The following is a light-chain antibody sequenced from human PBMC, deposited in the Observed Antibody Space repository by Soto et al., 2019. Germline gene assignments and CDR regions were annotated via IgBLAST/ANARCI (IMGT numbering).Light chain of an antibody. J-gene: IGKJ4*01. CDR3: QRYNNLPLT. CDR2: DAS. CDR1: QDIRNS. Sequence: DIQMTQSPSSLSASVGDRVTITCPASQDIRNSLNWYQQRPGQAPNFLIYDASNLETGVPSSFSGSGAGTHLTRTSSSLQPEDIATYDCQRYNNLPLTFGGGTKVDVK. V-gene: IGKV1-33*01.